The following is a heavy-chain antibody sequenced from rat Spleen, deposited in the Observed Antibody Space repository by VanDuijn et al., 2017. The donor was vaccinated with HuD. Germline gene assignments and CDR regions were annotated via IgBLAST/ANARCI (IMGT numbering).Heavy chain of an antibody. D-gene: IGHD1-11*01. J-gene: IGHJ1*01. CDR1: GFTFSNYD. Sequence: EVQLVESGGGLVQPGRSLKLSCAASGFTFSNYDMAWVRQAPTKGLEWVASISTSGGSTYYRDSVKGRFTVSRDNAKSTLYLQMDSLRSEDTATYYCARQEGFPLGYFDFWGPGTMVTVSS. CDR2: ISTSGGST. V-gene: IGHV5-25*01. CDR3: ARQEGFPLGYFDF.